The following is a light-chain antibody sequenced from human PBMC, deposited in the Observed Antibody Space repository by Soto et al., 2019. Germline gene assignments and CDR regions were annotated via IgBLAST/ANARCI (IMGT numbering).Light chain of an antibody. J-gene: IGLJ2*01. V-gene: IGLV2-14*01. CDR1: SSDVGGYNY. CDR2: DVS. Sequence: QSVLTQPASVSGSPGQSITISCTGTSSDVGGYNYVSWYQQHPGKAPKLMIYDVSNRPSGVSNRFSGSKSGNTASLTISGLQAEDEADYYCSSYTIRSPHVVFGGGTKLTVL. CDR3: SSYTIRSPHVV.